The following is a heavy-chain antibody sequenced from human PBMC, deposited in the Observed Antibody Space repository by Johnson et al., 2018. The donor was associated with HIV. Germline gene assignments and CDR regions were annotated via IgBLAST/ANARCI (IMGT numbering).Heavy chain of an antibody. CDR3: ARARDSWSSSWLSRDNAFDI. D-gene: IGHD6-13*01. V-gene: IGHV3-30*02. CDR2: RRYDGRNK. Sequence: VQLVESGGGVVQPGGSLRLSCAASGFTFSSYGMHWVRQAPGKGLEWVAFRRYDGRNKYYEDSVKGRFTISRDNSKNTMYLQMNSLRAGDTDVYYCARARDSWSSSWLSRDNAFDIWGQGTMVTVSS. J-gene: IGHJ3*02. CDR1: GFTFSSYG.